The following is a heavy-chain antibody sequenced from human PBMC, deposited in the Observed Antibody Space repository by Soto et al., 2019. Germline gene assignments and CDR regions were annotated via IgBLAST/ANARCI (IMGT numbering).Heavy chain of an antibody. CDR1: GFTFSSYA. J-gene: IGHJ4*02. D-gene: IGHD6-13*01. CDR2: ISSNGGST. Sequence: EVQLVESGGGLVQPGGSLRLSCEASGFTFSSYAMHWVRQAPGKGLEYVSAISSNGGSTHYANSVKGRFSISRDNSKNTLYLQMGSLRAEDMAVYYCARLNPIAAAFDYWGRGTLVTVSS. V-gene: IGHV3-64*01. CDR3: ARLNPIAAAFDY.